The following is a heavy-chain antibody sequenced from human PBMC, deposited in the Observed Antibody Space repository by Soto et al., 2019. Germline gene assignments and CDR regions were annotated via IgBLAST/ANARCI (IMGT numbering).Heavy chain of an antibody. CDR1: GYTFTSYY. V-gene: IGHV1-46*01. CDR3: ARVEDIVVVPAAKYGMDV. CDR2: INPSGGST. J-gene: IGHJ6*02. Sequence: ASVKVSCKASGYTFTSYYMHWVRQAPGQGLEWMGIINPSGGSTSYAQKFQGRVAMTRDTSTSTVYMELSSLRSEDTAVYYCARVEDIVVVPAAKYGMDVWGQGTTVTVAS. D-gene: IGHD2-2*01.